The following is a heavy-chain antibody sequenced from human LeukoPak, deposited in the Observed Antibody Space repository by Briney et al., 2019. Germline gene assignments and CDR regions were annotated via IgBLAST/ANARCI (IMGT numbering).Heavy chain of an antibody. D-gene: IGHD3-10*01. J-gene: IGHJ6*04. Sequence: PSQTLSLTCTVSGVSMSSGDYYWRWIRQPPGKGLEGIVYIYYSGSTYYNPSLKSRVTISVATSKNQFSLKLSSVTAADTAVYYCARALTGGSGTYYYYYGMDVWGKGTTVTVSS. CDR3: ARALTGGSGTYYYYYGMDV. CDR1: GVSMSSGDYY. CDR2: IYYSGST. V-gene: IGHV4-30-4*01.